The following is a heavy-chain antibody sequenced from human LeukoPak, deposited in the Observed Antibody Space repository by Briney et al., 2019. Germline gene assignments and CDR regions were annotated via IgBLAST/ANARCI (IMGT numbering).Heavy chain of an antibody. Sequence: SETLSLTCTVSGGSISSSSYYWGWIRQPPGKGLEWIGSFYYSENTYYNPSLKSRVTISVDTSKNQFSLKLSSVTAADTAVYYCAREVGQWPNGKRFDYWGQGTLVTVSS. CDR1: GGSISSSSYY. CDR2: FYYSENT. V-gene: IGHV4-39*07. CDR3: AREVGQWPNGKRFDY. J-gene: IGHJ4*02. D-gene: IGHD6-19*01.